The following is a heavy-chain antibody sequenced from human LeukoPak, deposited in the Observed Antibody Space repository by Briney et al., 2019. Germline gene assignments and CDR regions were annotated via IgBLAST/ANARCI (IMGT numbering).Heavy chain of an antibody. V-gene: IGHV4-38-2*01. CDR1: GYSISSGYY. Sequence: SETLSLTCAVSGYSISSGYYWGWIRQPPGKGLEWIGSIYHSGSTYYNPSLKSRVTISVDTSKNQFFLKLSSVTAADTAVYYCARHIVVVPAARYYFDYWGQGTLVAVSS. D-gene: IGHD2-2*01. J-gene: IGHJ4*02. CDR2: IYHSGST. CDR3: ARHIVVVPAARYYFDY.